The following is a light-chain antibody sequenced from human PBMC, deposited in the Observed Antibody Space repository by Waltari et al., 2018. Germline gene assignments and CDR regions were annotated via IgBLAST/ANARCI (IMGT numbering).Light chain of an antibody. CDR2: EVS. CDR3: SSYVASRIV. J-gene: IGLJ2*01. Sequence: QSALTQPPSASGSPGQSVTLSCTGTTNDIGSYDYVSWYQHHPGKAPKLIIYEVSNRPSGVSKRFSGSKSGSTASLTFSALQVEDEAIYYCSSYVASRIVFGGGTRLTVL. CDR1: TNDIGSYDY. V-gene: IGLV2-8*01.